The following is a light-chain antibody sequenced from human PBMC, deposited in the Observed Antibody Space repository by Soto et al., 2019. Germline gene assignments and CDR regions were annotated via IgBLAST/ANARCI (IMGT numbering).Light chain of an antibody. CDR1: QSVSSY. V-gene: IGKV3-11*01. J-gene: IGKJ4*01. CDR2: DGS. CDR3: QQRGSWPLT. Sequence: DIVLTQSPDTLSLSPGERATLSCRASQSVSSYVAWYQQKPGQAPRLLIFDGSNRATGIPARFSGSGSGTDFTLTISSLEPEDFALYYCQQRGSWPLTFGGGTKVEIK.